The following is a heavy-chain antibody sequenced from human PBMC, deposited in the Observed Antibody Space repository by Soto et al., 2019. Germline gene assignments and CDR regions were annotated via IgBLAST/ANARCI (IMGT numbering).Heavy chain of an antibody. CDR2: ISAYNGNT. V-gene: IGHV1-18*01. Sequence: EASVKVSFKASGYTFTSYGISWVRQAPGQGLEWMGWISAYNGNTNYAQKLQGRVTMTTDTSTSTAYMELRSLRSDDTAVYYCARVWSGIVGASPPSYYYYGMDVWGQGTTVTAP. D-gene: IGHD1-26*01. J-gene: IGHJ6*02. CDR3: ARVWSGIVGASPPSYYYYGMDV. CDR1: GYTFTSYG.